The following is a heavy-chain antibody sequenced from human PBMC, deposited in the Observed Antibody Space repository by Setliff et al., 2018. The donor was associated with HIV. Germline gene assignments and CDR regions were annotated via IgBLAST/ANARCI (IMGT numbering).Heavy chain of an antibody. D-gene: IGHD4-4*01. CDR3: ALVTTYYYYYMDV. V-gene: IGHV4-4*08. J-gene: IGHJ6*03. Sequence: PSETLSLTCTVSGGSISSYYWSWIRQPPGKGLEWIGHIYIGSTNYNPSLKSRVTISADTSKNQFSLKLSSVTAADTAVYYCALVTTYYYYYMDVWGKGTTVTVSS. CDR1: GGSISSYY. CDR2: IYIGST.